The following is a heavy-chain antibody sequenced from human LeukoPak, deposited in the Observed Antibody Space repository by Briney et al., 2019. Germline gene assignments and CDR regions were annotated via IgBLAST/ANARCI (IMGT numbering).Heavy chain of an antibody. CDR2: FYPSVSQT. CDR3: ARLSAWTYFHLDS. Sequence: TGASLQISCQGSGSIFSNNWIGGGRPLPGKGVGGMLIFYPSVSQTRYRPFFQGQVPISLDMSISTAFLQCSSLKASDIAVYYCARLSAWTYFHLDSWGQGTLVTVSS. J-gene: IGHJ4*02. CDR1: GSIFSNNW. V-gene: IGHV5-51*01. D-gene: IGHD2/OR15-2a*01.